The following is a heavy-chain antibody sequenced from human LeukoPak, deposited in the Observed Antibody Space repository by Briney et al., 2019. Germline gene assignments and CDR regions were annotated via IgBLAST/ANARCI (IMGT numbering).Heavy chain of an antibody. CDR3: ARTWATRVFDY. J-gene: IGHJ4*02. V-gene: IGHV4-34*01. CDR1: GGSFSGYY. D-gene: IGHD1-1*01. Sequence: SETLSLTCAVYGGSFSGYYWSWIRQPPGKGLEWIGEINHSGSTNYNPSLKSRVTISVDTSKNQFSLKLSSVTAADTAVYYCARTWATRVFDYWGQGTLVTVSS. CDR2: INHSGST.